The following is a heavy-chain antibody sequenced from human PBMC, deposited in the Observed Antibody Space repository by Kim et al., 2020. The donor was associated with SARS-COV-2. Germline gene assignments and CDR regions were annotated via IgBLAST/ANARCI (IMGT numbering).Heavy chain of an antibody. D-gene: IGHD2-15*01. CDR1: GFTFSTSA. CDR3: AKSYSTRLGCSSGSCHFDY. Sequence: GVSLRLSCAASGFTFSTSAMNWVRQAPGKGLAWVSAISASGGSTYYADSVKGRFTVSRDSSKDTLYLQMNSLRAEDTAVYYCAKSYSTRLGCSSGSCHFDYWGQGSLVTVSS. J-gene: IGHJ4*02. V-gene: IGHV3-23*01. CDR2: ISASGGST.